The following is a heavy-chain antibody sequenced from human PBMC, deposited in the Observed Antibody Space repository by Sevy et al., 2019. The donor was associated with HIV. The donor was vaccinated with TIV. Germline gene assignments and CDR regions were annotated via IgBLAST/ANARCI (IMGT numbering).Heavy chain of an antibody. Sequence: ASVKVSCKASGYTFTSFAISWVRQAPGQGLEWVGWISAYNGESKYAQKFQDRVTMTTDTSTSTAYMELRSLRSDDTAVFYCTRDPGDRSGIFFDYWGQGTQVTVSS. D-gene: IGHD3-22*01. CDR1: GYTFTSFA. CDR3: TRDPGDRSGIFFDY. V-gene: IGHV1-18*01. J-gene: IGHJ4*02. CDR2: ISAYNGES.